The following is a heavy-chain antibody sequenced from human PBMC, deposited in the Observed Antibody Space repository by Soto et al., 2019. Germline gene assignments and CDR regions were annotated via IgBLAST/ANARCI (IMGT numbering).Heavy chain of an antibody. CDR3: ARDRRALWFGELSTDAFGI. J-gene: IGHJ3*02. CDR1: GDSVSSNSAA. CDR2: TYYRSKWYN. Sequence: PSQTLSLTCAISGDSVSSNSAAWNWIRQSPSRGLEWLGRTYYRSKWYNDYAVSLKSRITINPDTSKNQFSLQLNSVTPEDTAVYNCARDRRALWFGELSTDAFGIWGQGTMVTVSS. V-gene: IGHV6-1*01. D-gene: IGHD3-10*01.